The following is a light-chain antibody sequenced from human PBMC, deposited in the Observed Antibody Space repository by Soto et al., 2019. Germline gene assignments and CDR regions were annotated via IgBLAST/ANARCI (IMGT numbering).Light chain of an antibody. CDR3: QQYRTYPWT. CDR1: QSITDS. CDR2: QTS. V-gene: IGKV1-5*03. Sequence: DIQMTQSPSTLSASVGDRVTVTCRASQSITDSLAWYQQKPGKVPYLLIYQTSILESGVPSRFSGSQSGTEFTRTISSLQPDDFATYYCQQYRTYPWTFGQGTRVEIK. J-gene: IGKJ1*01.